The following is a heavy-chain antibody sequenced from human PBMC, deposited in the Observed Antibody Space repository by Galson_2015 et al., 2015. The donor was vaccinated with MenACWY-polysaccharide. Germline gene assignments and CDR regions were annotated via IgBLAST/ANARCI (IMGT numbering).Heavy chain of an antibody. D-gene: IGHD3-16*01. CDR2: IKSKIHGETR. J-gene: IGHJ4*02. CDR3: TTDRPLTGGGVVAY. CDR1: GSTFSNLW. V-gene: IGHV3-15*01. Sequence: SLRLSCAASGSTFSNLWMTWVRQAPGKGLKWVGRIKSKIHGETRAYAAPVIGRFGISRDDSENTVYLQMNSLRTEDTAVYYCTTDRPLTGGGVVAYWGQGTLVTVSS.